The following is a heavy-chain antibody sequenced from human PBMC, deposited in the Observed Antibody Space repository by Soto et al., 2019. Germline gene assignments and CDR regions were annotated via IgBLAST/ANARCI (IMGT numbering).Heavy chain of an antibody. CDR2: IKSKTDGGTT. J-gene: IGHJ6*02. V-gene: IGHV3-15*07. CDR3: TTPLVTRYCSSTSCYSRDYGMDV. D-gene: IGHD2-2*01. Sequence: TGGSLRLSCAASGFTFSNAWMNWVRQAPGKGLEWVGRIKSKTDGGTTDYAAPVKGRFTISRDDSKNTLYLQMNSLKTEDTAVYYCTTPLVTRYCSSTSCYSRDYGMDVWGQGTTVTVSS. CDR1: GFTFSNAW.